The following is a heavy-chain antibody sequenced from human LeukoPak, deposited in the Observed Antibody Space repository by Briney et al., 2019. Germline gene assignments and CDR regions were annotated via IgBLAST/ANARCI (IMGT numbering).Heavy chain of an antibody. D-gene: IGHD3-10*01. Sequence: GGSLRLSCAASGFTFSSHWMHWVRQVPGRGPVWVSRINLDGSNTIYADSVKGRFTISRDNAKNTLHLQMSSLRAEDTALYYCARDQTDDVGRNYHPMFDLWGQGTMVTVSS. CDR3: ARDQTDDVGRNYHPMFDL. CDR1: GFTFSSHW. J-gene: IGHJ3*01. CDR2: INLDGSNT. V-gene: IGHV3-74*01.